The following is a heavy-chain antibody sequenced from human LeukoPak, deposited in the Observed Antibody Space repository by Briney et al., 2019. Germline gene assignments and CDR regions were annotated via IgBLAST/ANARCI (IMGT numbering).Heavy chain of an antibody. V-gene: IGHV3-7*01. CDR3: ARADDYIWGSYRYSALDY. J-gene: IGHJ4*02. D-gene: IGHD3-16*02. Sequence: PGGSLRLSCAASGFTLSSYWMSWVRQAPGKGVECVANIKQDGREKYYVDSVKGRFTISRDNAKNSLYLQMNSLGAEDTAVYYCARADDYIWGSYRYSALDYWGQGTLVTVSS. CDR2: IKQDGREK. CDR1: GFTLSSYW.